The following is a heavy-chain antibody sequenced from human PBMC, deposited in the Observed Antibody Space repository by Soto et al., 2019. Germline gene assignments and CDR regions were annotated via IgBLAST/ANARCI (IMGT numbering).Heavy chain of an antibody. D-gene: IGHD2-15*01. CDR2: INTYTGDT. J-gene: IGHJ4*02. V-gene: IGHV1-18*01. CDR1: GYTFSSYG. CDR3: ARFNAHCSGGTCYSDY. Sequence: QVYLVQSGAEVKKPGASVKLSCKATGYTFSSYGISWVRQAPGQGLEWMGWINTYTGDTIYAQKFQGRVSMTTDVLTTTSYMELRSLKSDDTAVYFCARFNAHCSGGTCYSDYWGQGTLVTVSS.